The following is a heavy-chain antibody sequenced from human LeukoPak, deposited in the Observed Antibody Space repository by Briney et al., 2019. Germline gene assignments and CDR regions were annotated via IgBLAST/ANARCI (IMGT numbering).Heavy chain of an antibody. Sequence: SETLSLNCTVSGGSITNSGYYWGWVRQPPGKGLEWIASIYYSGSTYYNPSLKSRVTISVDTSKNKFSLKLSSVTAADTAVYYCARDTSKDYYYYDMDVWGKGTTVTVSS. CDR3: ARDTSKDYYYYDMDV. V-gene: IGHV4-39*07. CDR2: IYYSGST. CDR1: GGSITNSGYY. J-gene: IGHJ6*03.